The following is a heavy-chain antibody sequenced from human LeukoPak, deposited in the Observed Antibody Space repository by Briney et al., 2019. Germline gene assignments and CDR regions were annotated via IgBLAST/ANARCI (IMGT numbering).Heavy chain of an antibody. Sequence: SSETLSLTCSVSGGSISTSNYYWGWIRQPPGKGLEWIAYINYVGGSKYNPSLKSRVSISIDTSTNQFSLKLTSVTAADTALYYCASGDILTGHFDNWGQGALVTVSS. D-gene: IGHD3-9*01. CDR2: INYVGGS. V-gene: IGHV4-61*05. CDR3: ASGDILTGHFDN. J-gene: IGHJ4*02. CDR1: GGSISTSNYY.